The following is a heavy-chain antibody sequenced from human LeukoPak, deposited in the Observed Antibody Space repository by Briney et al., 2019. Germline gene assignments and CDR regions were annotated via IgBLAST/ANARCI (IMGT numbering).Heavy chain of an antibody. V-gene: IGHV4-39*01. CDR3: ARQTGSGLFTLP. D-gene: IGHD3/OR15-3a*01. Sequence: SETLSLTCTVSGVYISSSNSYWGWIRQPPGKGLEWIGSIYYSGNTYYNASLKSQVSISIDTSKDQFSLRLTSVTAADTAVYYCARQTGSGLFTLPGGQGTLVTVSS. CDR1: GVYISSSNSY. CDR2: IYYSGNT. J-gene: IGHJ4*02.